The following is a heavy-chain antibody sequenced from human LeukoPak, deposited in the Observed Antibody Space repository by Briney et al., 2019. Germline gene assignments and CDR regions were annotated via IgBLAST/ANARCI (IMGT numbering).Heavy chain of an antibody. Sequence: TPSETLSLTCTVSGGSISSTSYYWGWIRQPPGKGLEWIGNIYYSGSTNYNPSLKSRVTISVDTSKNQFSLKLSSVTAADTAVYYCARGLSDYGDYRGAFDIWGQGTMVTVSS. V-gene: IGHV4-39*07. J-gene: IGHJ3*02. CDR1: GGSISSTSYY. CDR2: IYYSGST. D-gene: IGHD4-17*01. CDR3: ARGLSDYGDYRGAFDI.